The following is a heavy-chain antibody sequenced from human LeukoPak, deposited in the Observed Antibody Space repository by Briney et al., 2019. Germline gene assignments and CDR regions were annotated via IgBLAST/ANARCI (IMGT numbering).Heavy chain of an antibody. CDR2: ISSSGSTI. CDR3: ARDLWKYSSSWGTLDY. CDR1: GFTFSSTA. J-gene: IGHJ4*02. D-gene: IGHD6-13*01. V-gene: IGHV3-48*03. Sequence: PGGSLRLSCAASGFTFSSTAMSWVRQAPGKGLEWVSYISSSGSTICYADSVKGRFTISRDNAKNSLYLQMNSLRAEDTAVYYCARDLWKYSSSWGTLDYWGQGTLVTVSS.